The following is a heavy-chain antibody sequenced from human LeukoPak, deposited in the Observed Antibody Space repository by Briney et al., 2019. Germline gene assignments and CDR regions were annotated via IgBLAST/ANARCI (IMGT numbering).Heavy chain of an antibody. D-gene: IGHD3-22*01. V-gene: IGHV3-7*01. CDR3: ARVGITMIVVGRGAFDI. J-gene: IGHJ3*02. Sequence: GGSLRLSCAASGFTFSSYWMSWVRQAPGKGLEWVANIKQDGSEKYYVDSVKGRFTISRDNAKNTLYLQMNSLRAEDTAVYYCARVGITMIVVGRGAFDIWGQGTMVTVSS. CDR2: IKQDGSEK. CDR1: GFTFSSYW.